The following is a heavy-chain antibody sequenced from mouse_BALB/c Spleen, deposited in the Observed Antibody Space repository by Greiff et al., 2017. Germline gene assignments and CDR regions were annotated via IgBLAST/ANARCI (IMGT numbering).Heavy chain of an antibody. D-gene: IGHD2-3*01. CDR1: GYTFTSYW. J-gene: IGHJ3*01. V-gene: IGHV1S127*01. CDR3: TREGGWLLLFAY. CDR2: IDPSDSYT. Sequence: QVQLQQPGAELVKPGASVKMSCKVSGYTFTSYWMHWVKQRPGQGLEWIGVIDPSDSYTSYNQKFKGKATLTVDTSSSTAYMQLSSLTSEDSAVYYCTREGGWLLLFAYWGQGTLVTVSA.